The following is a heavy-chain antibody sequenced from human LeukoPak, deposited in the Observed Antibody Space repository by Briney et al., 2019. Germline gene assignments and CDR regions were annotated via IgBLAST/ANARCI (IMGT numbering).Heavy chain of an antibody. V-gene: IGHV3-49*04. Sequence: GGSLRLSCTASGFTFGDYAMRWVRQAPGKGLEWVGFIRSKAYGGTTEYAASVKGRFAISRDDSKSIAYLQMNSLKTEDTAVYYCTRVGFWSGYRDYWGQGTLVTVSS. D-gene: IGHD3-3*01. J-gene: IGHJ4*02. CDR1: GFTFGDYA. CDR2: IRSKAYGGTT. CDR3: TRVGFWSGYRDY.